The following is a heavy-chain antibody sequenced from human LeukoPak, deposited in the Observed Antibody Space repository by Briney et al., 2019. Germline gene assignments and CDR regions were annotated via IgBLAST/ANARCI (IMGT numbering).Heavy chain of an antibody. J-gene: IGHJ4*02. CDR2: IKSKTDGGTT. CDR1: GFTFSDCW. V-gene: IGHV3-15*01. Sequence: GSLRLSCEASGFTFSDCWMSWVRQAPGKGLEWVGRIKSKTDGGTTDYAAPVKGRFTISRDDSKNTLYLQMNSLKTEDTAVYYCTRVFMITFGGVYWGQGTLVTVSS. CDR3: TRVFMITFGGVY. D-gene: IGHD3-16*01.